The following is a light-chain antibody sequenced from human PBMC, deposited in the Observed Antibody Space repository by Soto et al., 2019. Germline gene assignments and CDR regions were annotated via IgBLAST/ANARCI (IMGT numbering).Light chain of an antibody. V-gene: IGKV1-39*01. J-gene: IGKJ3*01. CDR1: QSISSY. CDR3: QQSYSTPLT. CDR2: AAS. Sequence: DIQMTQSPSSLSASVGDRVTITCRASQSISSYLNWNQQKPGKAPKLLIYAASSLQSGVPSSFSGSGSGSDFTLTISSLQPEDFATYYCQQSYSTPLTFGPGTKVDIK.